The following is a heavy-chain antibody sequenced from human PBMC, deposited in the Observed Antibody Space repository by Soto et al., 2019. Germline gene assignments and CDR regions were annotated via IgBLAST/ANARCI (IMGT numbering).Heavy chain of an antibody. V-gene: IGHV3-33*01. J-gene: IGHJ6*02. Sequence: QVQLVESGGGVVQPGRSLRLSCAASGFTFSSYGMHWVRQAPGKGLEWVAVIWYDGSNKYYADSVKGRFTTSRNNSKNTLYLQMNGLRAGDTAVYYCARDYYCISTSCYLLSYYYGMDVWGQGTTVTVSS. CDR3: ARDYYCISTSCYLLSYYYGMDV. CDR1: GFTFSSYG. D-gene: IGHD2-2*01. CDR2: IWYDGSNK.